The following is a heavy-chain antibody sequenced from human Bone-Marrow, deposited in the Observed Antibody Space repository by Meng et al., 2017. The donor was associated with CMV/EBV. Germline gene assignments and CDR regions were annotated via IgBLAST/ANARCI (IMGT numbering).Heavy chain of an antibody. D-gene: IGHD6-19*01. Sequence: ASVKVSCKASGYTFTSYGISWVRQAPGQGLEWMGWISAYNGNTNYAQKLQGRVTMTTDTSTSTAYMELRSLRSDDTAVYYCARGLGIAVAGPMPFDYWGKGTLVTVSS. CDR2: ISAYNGNT. V-gene: IGHV1-18*01. J-gene: IGHJ4*02. CDR1: GYTFTSYG. CDR3: ARGLGIAVAGPMPFDY.